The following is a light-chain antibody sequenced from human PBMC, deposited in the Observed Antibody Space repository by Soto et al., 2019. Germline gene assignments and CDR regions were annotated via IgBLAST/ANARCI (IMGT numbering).Light chain of an antibody. Sequence: EIVLTQSPGTLSLSPGERATLSCRASQYISSTYLAWYQQKPGQAPRLLIYGASSRATGIPDRFSGRGSGTDFTLTISRLEPEDFAVYYWQHYAGSSRTFGQGTKVEIK. CDR3: QHYAGSSRT. CDR2: GAS. V-gene: IGKV3-20*01. J-gene: IGKJ1*01. CDR1: QYISSTY.